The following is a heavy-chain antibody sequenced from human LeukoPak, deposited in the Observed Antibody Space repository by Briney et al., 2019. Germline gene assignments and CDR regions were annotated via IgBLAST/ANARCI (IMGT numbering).Heavy chain of an antibody. CDR2: ISSSSSTI. CDR1: GFTFSSYS. D-gene: IGHD3-10*01. V-gene: IGHV3-48*01. CDR3: ARGWFGQSPSYGMDV. Sequence: GGSLRLSCAASGFTFSSYSMNWVRQAPGKGLEWVSYISSSSSTIYYADSVKGRFTISRDNSKNTLYLQMNSLRAEDTAVYYCARGWFGQSPSYGMDVWGQGTTVTVSS. J-gene: IGHJ6*02.